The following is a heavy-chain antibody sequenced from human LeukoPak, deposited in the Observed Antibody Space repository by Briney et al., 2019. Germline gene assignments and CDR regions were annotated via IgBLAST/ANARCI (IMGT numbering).Heavy chain of an antibody. J-gene: IGHJ6*02. CDR2: ISYDGSNK. Sequence: GGSLRLSCAASGSTFSSYAMHWVRQAPGKGLEWVAVISYDGSNKYYADSVKGRFTISRDYSKNTLYLQMNSLRAEDTAVYYCARGYDSTGYSLDYYHGMDVWGQGTTVTVS. V-gene: IGHV3-30*04. CDR1: GSTFSSYA. D-gene: IGHD3-22*01. CDR3: ARGYDSTGYSLDYYHGMDV.